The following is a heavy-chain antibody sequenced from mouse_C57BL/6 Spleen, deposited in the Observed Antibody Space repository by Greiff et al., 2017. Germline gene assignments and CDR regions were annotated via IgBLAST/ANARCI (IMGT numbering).Heavy chain of an antibody. J-gene: IGHJ2*01. V-gene: IGHV5-16*01. CDR1: GFTFSDYY. CDR3: ARGGPLYYGSSYPFDY. Sequence: EVKVVESEGGLVQPGSSMKLSCTASGFTFSDYYMAWVRQVPEKGLEWVANINYDGSSTYYLDSLKSRFIISRDNARNILYLQMSSLKSEDTATYYCARGGPLYYGSSYPFDYWGQGTTLTVSS. D-gene: IGHD1-1*01. CDR2: INYDGSST.